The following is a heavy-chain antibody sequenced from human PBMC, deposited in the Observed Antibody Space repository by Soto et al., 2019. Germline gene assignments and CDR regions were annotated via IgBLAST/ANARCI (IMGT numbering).Heavy chain of an antibody. CDR1: GGSISSYY. Sequence: PSETLSLTCTVSGGSISSYYWSWIRQPPGKGLEWIGYIYYSGSTNYNPSLKSRVTISVDTSKNQFSLKLSSVTAADTAVYYCARGGNSFYDAFDIWGQGTMVTVSS. CDR3: ARGGNSFYDAFDI. CDR2: IYYSGST. V-gene: IGHV4-59*01. D-gene: IGHD2-21*02. J-gene: IGHJ3*02.